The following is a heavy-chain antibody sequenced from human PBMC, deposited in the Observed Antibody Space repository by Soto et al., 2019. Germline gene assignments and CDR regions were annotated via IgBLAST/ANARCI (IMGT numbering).Heavy chain of an antibody. CDR3: ARPYSGYEGGWFDP. D-gene: IGHD5-12*01. CDR1: GDSISSYS. V-gene: IGHV4-59*01. J-gene: IGHJ5*02. CDR2: IYYSGST. Sequence: QVQLQESGPGLVKPSETLSLTCIVSGDSISSYSWSWVRQPPGKGLEWIGNIYYSGSTKYNPSLKSRVTISVDTFKNQLTLKLSYVTAAETAMYYCARPYSGYEGGWFDPWGQGTLVTVSS.